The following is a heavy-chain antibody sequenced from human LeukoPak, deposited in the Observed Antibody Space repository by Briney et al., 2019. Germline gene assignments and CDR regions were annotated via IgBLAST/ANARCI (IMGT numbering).Heavy chain of an antibody. CDR2: NSAYNGNT. Sequence: ASVKVSCKASDYTYTSYGISWVRQAPGHGLEWMGWNSAYNGNTNYAQKLQSRVTMTTDTSTSTAYMELRSLRSDDTAVYYCARDRITPTGWFDPWGQGTLVTVSS. V-gene: IGHV1-18*01. CDR1: DYTYTSYG. CDR3: ARDRITPTGWFDP. D-gene: IGHD4-17*01. J-gene: IGHJ5*02.